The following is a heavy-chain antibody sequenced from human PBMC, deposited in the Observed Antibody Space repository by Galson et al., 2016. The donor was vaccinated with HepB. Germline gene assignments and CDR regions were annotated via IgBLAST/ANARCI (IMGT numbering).Heavy chain of an antibody. Sequence: ETLSLTCAVSGGSISSSSWWSWVRQSPGKGLEWIGEIFHNGDTKYNPSLKSRATLSVDKSKSQFSLILTSVAAADTAVYYCARVGRDYDLWTGRPFDYWGRGTLVTVSS. J-gene: IGHJ4*02. CDR2: IFHNGDT. CDR3: ARVGRDYDLWTGRPFDY. V-gene: IGHV4-4*02. D-gene: IGHD3-3*01. CDR1: GGSISSSSW.